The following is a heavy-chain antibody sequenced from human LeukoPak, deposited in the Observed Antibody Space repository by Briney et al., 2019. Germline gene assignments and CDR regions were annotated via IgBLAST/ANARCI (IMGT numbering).Heavy chain of an antibody. CDR3: ARAGTVGPLYYYMDV. Sequence: AASVKVSCKASGYTFASSGISWVRQATGQGLEWMGWMNPNSGNTGYAQKFQGRVTMTRNTSISTAYMELSSLRSEDTAVYYCARAGTVGPLYYYMDVWGKGTTVTISS. CDR2: MNPNSGNT. CDR1: GYTFASSG. V-gene: IGHV1-8*02. D-gene: IGHD3-10*01. J-gene: IGHJ6*03.